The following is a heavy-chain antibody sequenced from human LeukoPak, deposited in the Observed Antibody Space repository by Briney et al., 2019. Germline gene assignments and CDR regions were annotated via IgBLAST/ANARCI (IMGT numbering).Heavy chain of an antibody. V-gene: IGHV4-4*02. CDR3: VASGDYFFNY. D-gene: IGHD4-17*01. J-gene: IGHJ4*02. CDR1: GGSISNSNW. Sequence: SGTLSLTCAVSGGSISNSNWWTWVRQPPGKGLEWIGEIYHSGSTNFNPSLKSRVAMSVDKSKNHFSLKLSSVTAADTAVYYCVASGDYFFNYWGQGTLVTVSS. CDR2: IYHSGST.